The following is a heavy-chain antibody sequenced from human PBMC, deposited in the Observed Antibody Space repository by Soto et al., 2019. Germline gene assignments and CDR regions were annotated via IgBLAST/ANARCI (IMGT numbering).Heavy chain of an antibody. CDR3: AAAAIPVAGRHPDF. Sequence: QVQLVQSGAEVKRPGASVKVSCKASGYMFTGFYLHWVRQAPGQGLEWMGWINPNNGVTTYAKNFQGRVTMTRHSSISTAYMELSSLRSDDTAVYFCAAAAIPVAGRHPDFWGQGTVVTVS. CDR2: INPNNGVT. CDR1: GYMFTGFY. J-gene: IGHJ4*02. D-gene: IGHD6-19*01. V-gene: IGHV1-2*02.